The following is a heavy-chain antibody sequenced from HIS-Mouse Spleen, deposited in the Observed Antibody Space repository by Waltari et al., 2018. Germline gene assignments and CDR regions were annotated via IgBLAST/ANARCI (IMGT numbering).Heavy chain of an antibody. CDR1: GFSLSTSGMC. J-gene: IGHJ4*02. D-gene: IGHD6-19*01. Sequence: QVTLRESGPALVKPTQTLTLTCPFSGFSLSTSGMCVSWFRPPPGKALEWLARIDWDDDKYYSTSLKTRLTISKDTSKNQVVLTMTNMDPVDTATYYCARIAEGYSSGWYAFDYWGQGTLVTVSS. CDR3: ARIAEGYSSGWYAFDY. CDR2: IDWDDDK. V-gene: IGHV2-70*15.